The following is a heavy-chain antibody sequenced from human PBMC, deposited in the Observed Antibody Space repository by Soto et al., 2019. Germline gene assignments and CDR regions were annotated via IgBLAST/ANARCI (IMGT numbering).Heavy chain of an antibody. J-gene: IGHJ4*02. Sequence: QVQLVQSGAEVKKPGASVTVSCKASGYTFSTYSMHWVRQAPGQRLEWMGWIDGGTGNTKYSQKFQGRVTITRDTSASIAYMELSSLRSEDTAVYYCAKCAEPHGSGWFFYFDYWGQGTLVTVSS. CDR3: AKCAEPHGSGWFFYFDY. D-gene: IGHD6-19*01. CDR2: IDGGTGNT. CDR1: GYTFSTYS. V-gene: IGHV1-3*01.